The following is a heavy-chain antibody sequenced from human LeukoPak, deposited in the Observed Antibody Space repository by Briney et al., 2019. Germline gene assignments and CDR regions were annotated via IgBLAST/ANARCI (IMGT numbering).Heavy chain of an antibody. J-gene: IGHJ5*02. Sequence: ETLSLTCTVSGGSISGYDWTWIRQPPGKGLEWIGEIYHSGRTNHNPSLKSRVTISVDTSKNQFSLMLSSVTAADTAVSCCVSLARGGNWFDPWGQGTLVTVSS. CDR3: VSLARGGNWFDP. CDR1: GGSISGYD. V-gene: IGHV4-34*01. CDR2: IYHSGRT. D-gene: IGHD3-16*01.